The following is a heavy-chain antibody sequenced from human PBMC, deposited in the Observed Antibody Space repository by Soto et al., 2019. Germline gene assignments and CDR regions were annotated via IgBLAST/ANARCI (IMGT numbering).Heavy chain of an antibody. J-gene: IGHJ5*02. CDR3: ARDFSSRPVDWFDP. V-gene: IGHV1-18*01. CDR2: ISAYNGNT. Sequence: ASVKVSCKASGYTFTSYGISWVRQAPGQGLEWMGWISAYNGNTNYAQKLQGRVTMTTDRSTSTAYMELRSLRSDDTAVYYCARDFSSRPVDWFDPWGQGTLVTVSS. CDR1: GYTFTSYG.